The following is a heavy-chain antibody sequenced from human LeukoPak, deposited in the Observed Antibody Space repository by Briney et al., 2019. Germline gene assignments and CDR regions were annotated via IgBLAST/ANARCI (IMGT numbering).Heavy chain of an antibody. CDR1: GGTFSSYA. D-gene: IGHD4/OR15-4a*01. J-gene: IGHJ4*02. CDR3: ARSGKGARKDGSFDY. Sequence: ASVKVSCKASGGTFSSYAISWVRQAPGQGLEWMGGIIPIFGTANYAQKFQGRVTITADKSTSTAYMELSSLRSEDTAVYYCARSGKGARKDGSFDYWGQGTLVTVSS. V-gene: IGHV1-69*06. CDR2: IIPIFGTA.